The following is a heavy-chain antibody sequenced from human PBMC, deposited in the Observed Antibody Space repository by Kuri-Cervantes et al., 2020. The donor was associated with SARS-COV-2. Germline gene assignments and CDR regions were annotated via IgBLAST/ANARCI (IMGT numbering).Heavy chain of an antibody. Sequence: KVSCQGSGYSFTNYWIAWVLQLPGKSLEWLVIIYPGDSDTKYSPSFQVQVTISADKSISNAFLQWSSLKASDTSMYYCARRAYVEQVDYYYKDDWGQGTTVTVSS. V-gene: IGHV5-51*01. D-gene: IGHD3-16*01. CDR2: IYPGDSDT. CDR3: ARRAYVEQVDYYYKDD. CDR1: GYSFTNYW. J-gene: IGHJ6*03.